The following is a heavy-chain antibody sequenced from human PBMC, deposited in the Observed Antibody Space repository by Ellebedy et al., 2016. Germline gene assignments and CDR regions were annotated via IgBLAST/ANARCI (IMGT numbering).Heavy chain of an antibody. V-gene: IGHV1-18*01. Sequence: ASVKVSCKASGYTFTSYGISWVRQAPGQGLEWMGWISGYSDNTNYAQKFEDRVTMTTDTSTSTAYMEMESLRSDDTAVYYCARGKTYYFDGNGYGPYDHWGQGTLVTVSS. CDR2: ISGYSDNT. CDR1: GYTFTSYG. D-gene: IGHD3-9*01. J-gene: IGHJ4*02. CDR3: ARGKTYYFDGNGYGPYDH.